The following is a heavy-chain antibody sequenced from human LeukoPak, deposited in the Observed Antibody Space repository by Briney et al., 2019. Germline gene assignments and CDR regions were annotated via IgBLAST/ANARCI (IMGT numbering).Heavy chain of an antibody. CDR2: IYYSGST. Sequence: SETHPLTCTVSGGSISSSSYSWGWIRQPPGKGLEWIGSIYYSGSTYYNPPLKSRVTISVDTSKNHFSLKLSSVTAADTAVYYCARLTSSFDYWGQGDLVTVSS. CDR3: ARLTSSFDY. D-gene: IGHD4/OR15-4a*01. V-gene: IGHV4-39*02. CDR1: GGSISSSSYS. J-gene: IGHJ4*02.